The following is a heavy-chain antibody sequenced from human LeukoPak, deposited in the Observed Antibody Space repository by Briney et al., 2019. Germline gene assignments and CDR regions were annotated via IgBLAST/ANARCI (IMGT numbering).Heavy chain of an antibody. CDR3: ARAGSGLLPFDY. V-gene: IGHV3-53*01. D-gene: IGHD3-10*01. CDR2: IYSGGST. Sequence: GGSLRLSCAVSGFTVSSNYMSWVRQAPGKGLEWVSVIYSGGSTYYADSGKGRFTISRDNSKNTLYLQMNSLRAEGTAVYYCARAGSGLLPFDYWGQGTLVTVSS. J-gene: IGHJ4*02. CDR1: GFTVSSNY.